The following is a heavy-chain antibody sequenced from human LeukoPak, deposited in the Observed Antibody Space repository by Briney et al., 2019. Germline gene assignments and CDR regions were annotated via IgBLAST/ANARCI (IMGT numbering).Heavy chain of an antibody. V-gene: IGHV1-24*01. CDR3: ATGFGGYSGYGPTN. CDR1: GYTLTELS. J-gene: IGHJ4*02. D-gene: IGHD5-12*01. Sequence: ASVKVSCKVSGYTLTELSMHWVRQAPGKGLEWMGGFDPEDGETIYAQKFQGRVTMTEDTSTDTAYMELSSLRSEDTAVYYCATGFGGYSGYGPTNWGQGTLVTVSS. CDR2: FDPEDGET.